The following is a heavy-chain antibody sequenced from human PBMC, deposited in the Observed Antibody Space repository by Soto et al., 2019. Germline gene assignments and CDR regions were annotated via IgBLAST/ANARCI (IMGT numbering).Heavy chain of an antibody. CDR1: GFTFTRYS. CDR2: ISSTTNYI. CDR3: ARDQPGPTSY. J-gene: IGHJ4*02. Sequence: GGSLRLSCAASGFTFTRYSMNWVRQAPGKGLEWVSSISSTTNYIYYADSMKGRFTVSRDNAKNSVYLEMNSLSAEDTALYYCARDQPGPTSYWGQGTLVTVSS. V-gene: IGHV3-21*01.